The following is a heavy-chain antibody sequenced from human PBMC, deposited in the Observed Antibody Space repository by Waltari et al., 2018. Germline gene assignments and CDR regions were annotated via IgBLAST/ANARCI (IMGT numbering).Heavy chain of an antibody. CDR1: GFTLGDYA. CDR2: IRSKAYGGTT. CDR3: TRQRRDGYNYEGAFDI. V-gene: IGHV3-49*04. D-gene: IGHD5-12*01. J-gene: IGHJ3*02. Sequence: EVQLVESGGGLVQPGRSLRLSCTASGFTLGDYAMSWVRQAPGTGLEWVGFIRSKAYGGTTEYAASVKGRFTISIDDSKSIAYLQMNSLKTEDTAVYYCTRQRRDGYNYEGAFDIWGQGTMVTVSS.